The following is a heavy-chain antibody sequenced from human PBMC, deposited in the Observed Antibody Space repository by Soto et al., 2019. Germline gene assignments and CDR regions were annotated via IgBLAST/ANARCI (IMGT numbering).Heavy chain of an antibody. CDR1: GFSFSNAW. CDR2: IKSKTDGGTT. D-gene: IGHD3-9*01. Sequence: XGSLRLSCSAAGFSFSNAWMSWVRQAPGKGLDWVGRIKSKTDGGTTDYAAPVKGRFTISRDDSKNTLYLQMNSLKTEDTAVYYCTTDRLAYYDILTGRRFDPWGQGTLVTVSS. V-gene: IGHV3-15*01. J-gene: IGHJ5*02. CDR3: TTDRLAYYDILTGRRFDP.